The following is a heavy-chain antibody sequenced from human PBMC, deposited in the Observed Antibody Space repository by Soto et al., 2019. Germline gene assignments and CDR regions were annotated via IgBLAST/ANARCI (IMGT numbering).Heavy chain of an antibody. CDR1: GGSINTAGYY. D-gene: IGHD3-9*01. J-gene: IGHJ5*02. Sequence: SKTLSLTCTVSGGSINTAGYYWNWVRHSPGKGLEWICYIFYSGTTYYNPSLESRLTMSLDKSKNHFSLRLSSVTAADTAYYYCARSFYDLSTATGGHWFDPWGHGTLVTVPQ. V-gene: IGHV4-31*03. CDR2: IFYSGTT. CDR3: ARSFYDLSTATGGHWFDP.